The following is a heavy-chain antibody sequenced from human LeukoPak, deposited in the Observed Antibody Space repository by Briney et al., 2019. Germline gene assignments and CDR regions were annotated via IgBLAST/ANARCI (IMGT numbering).Heavy chain of an antibody. CDR1: GYTFTGYY. V-gene: IGHV1-2*02. CDR3: ATSSSWYWYFDY. CDR2: INPNSGGT. Sequence: GASVKVSCKASGYTFTGYYMHWVRQAPGKGLEWMGWINPNSGGTNYAQKFQGRVTMTRDTSISTAYMELSRLRSDDTAVYYCATSSSWYWYFDYWGQGTLVIVSS. D-gene: IGHD6-13*01. J-gene: IGHJ4*02.